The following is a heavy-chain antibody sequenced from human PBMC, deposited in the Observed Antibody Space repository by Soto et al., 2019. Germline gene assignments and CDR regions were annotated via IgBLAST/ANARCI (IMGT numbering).Heavy chain of an antibody. J-gene: IGHJ4*02. CDR3: ARGAYGACYLDS. CDR1: GFTFYNHW. Sequence: EVQLVESGGGLAQPGGSLRLSCAASGFTFYNHWIHWVRQAPGEGLVWVSRINADGSTPNYADSVKGRFASSRDNAKNTVYLQMNSLRGEDTAVYYCARGAYGACYLDSWGQGTLVTVSS. D-gene: IGHD3-16*01. V-gene: IGHV3-74*01. CDR2: INADGSTP.